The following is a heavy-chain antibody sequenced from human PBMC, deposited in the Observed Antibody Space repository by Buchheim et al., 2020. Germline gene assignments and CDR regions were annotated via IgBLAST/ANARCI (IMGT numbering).Heavy chain of an antibody. CDR1: GFTFSSYG. J-gene: IGHJ4*02. CDR2: IFYDGSNK. V-gene: IGHV3-30*18. Sequence: QVQLVESGGGVVQPGRSLRLSCAASGFTFSSYGMHWVRQAPGKGLEWVAVIFYDGSNKYYADSVKGRFTISRDNSKNTLYLQMNSLRAEDTAVYYCAKLGIAAAGPFDYWGQGTL. CDR3: AKLGIAAAGPFDY. D-gene: IGHD6-13*01.